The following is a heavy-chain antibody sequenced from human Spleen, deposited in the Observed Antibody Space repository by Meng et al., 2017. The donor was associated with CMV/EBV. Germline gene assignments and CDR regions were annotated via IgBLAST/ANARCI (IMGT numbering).Heavy chain of an antibody. CDR2: ISSSRSYI. V-gene: IGHV3-21*01. J-gene: IGHJ3*02. D-gene: IGHD2-2*01. Sequence: GESLKISCAASGFTFSSYSMNWVRQAPGKGLEWVSSISSSRSYIHYRDSVKGRFTISRDNAKTSVYLQMNSLRAEDTALYFCARERLYQPLWGDALDIWGQGTMVTVSS. CDR3: ARERLYQPLWGDALDI. CDR1: GFTFSSYS.